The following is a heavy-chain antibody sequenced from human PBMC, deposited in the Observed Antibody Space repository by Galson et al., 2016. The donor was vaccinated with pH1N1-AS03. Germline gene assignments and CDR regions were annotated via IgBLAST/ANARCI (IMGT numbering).Heavy chain of an antibody. J-gene: IGHJ6*02. D-gene: IGHD3-10*01. Sequence: SVKVSCKASGYIFTGFYVHWVRQAPGQGLEWMGWINTDSGVTNYAQKFEAWVTMTRDTSVSTAYMELYGLKSDDTAVYYCARDPRGPSTSATCPPTYYFGMDVWGQGTTVIVSS. CDR2: INTDSGVT. CDR3: ARDPRGPSTSATCPPTYYFGMDV. CDR1: GYIFTGFY. V-gene: IGHV1-2*04.